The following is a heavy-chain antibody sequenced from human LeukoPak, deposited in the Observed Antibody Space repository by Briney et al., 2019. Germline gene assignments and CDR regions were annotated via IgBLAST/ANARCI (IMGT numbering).Heavy chain of an antibody. CDR2: IYYSGVT. Sequence: PSETLSLTCTVSGGSISSSSYYWGWIRQPPGKGLGWIGSIYYSGVTYYNPSLEGRLTISVDTSKNQFSLRLSSVTAADTAVYYCARHTPVSDYWGQGTLVTVSS. CDR1: GGSISSSSYY. J-gene: IGHJ4*02. V-gene: IGHV4-39*01. CDR3: ARHTPVSDY.